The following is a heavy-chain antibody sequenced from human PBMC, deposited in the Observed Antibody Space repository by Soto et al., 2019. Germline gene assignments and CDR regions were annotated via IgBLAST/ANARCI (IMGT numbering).Heavy chain of an antibody. CDR2: INAGNGNT. J-gene: IGHJ4*02. Sequence: QVQLVQSGAEVKKPGASVKVSCKASGYTFTSYAMHWVRQAPGQRLEWMGWINAGNGNTKYSQKFQGRVTITRDTSASIAYMELSSLRSEDTAVYYCARDSVADYYDSSGSDYWGQGTLVTVSS. V-gene: IGHV1-3*01. CDR3: ARDSVADYYDSSGSDY. CDR1: GYTFTSYA. D-gene: IGHD3-22*01.